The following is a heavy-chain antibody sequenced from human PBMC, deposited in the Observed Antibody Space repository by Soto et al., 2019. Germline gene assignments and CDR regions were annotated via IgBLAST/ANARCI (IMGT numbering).Heavy chain of an antibody. CDR1: GGSISRYY. D-gene: IGHD1-1*01. J-gene: IGHJ4*02. V-gene: IGHV4-59*01. Sequence: PSETLSLTCTVSGGSISRYYWSWIRQPPGKGLEWIGYIYYSGSTNYNPSLKSRVTISVDTSKNQFSLKLSSVTAADTAVYYCARRYNWKGRFDYWGQGTLVTVSS. CDR3: ARRYNWKGRFDY. CDR2: IYYSGST.